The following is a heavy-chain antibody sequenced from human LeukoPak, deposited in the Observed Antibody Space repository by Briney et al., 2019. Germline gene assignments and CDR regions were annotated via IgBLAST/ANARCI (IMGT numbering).Heavy chain of an antibody. CDR1: GDSVSAYR. V-gene: IGHV4-4*07. CDR3: AREVMGAKQLVPFSRKVNYNYYMDV. Sequence: SETLSLTCTVSGDSVSAYRWSWIRQSAGKGLEWIGRVYTRGTTTYNPSLESRLIMSLDTSRNQVVPELTSVTAADTAVYYCAREVMGAKQLVPFSRKVNYNYYMDVWGKGTTVTVSS. CDR2: VYTRGTT. J-gene: IGHJ6*03. D-gene: IGHD6-6*01.